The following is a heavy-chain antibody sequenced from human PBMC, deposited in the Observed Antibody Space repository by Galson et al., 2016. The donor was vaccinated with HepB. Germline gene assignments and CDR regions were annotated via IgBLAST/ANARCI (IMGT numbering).Heavy chain of an antibody. D-gene: IGHD3-22*01. Sequence: SETLSLTCVVSGGSISSSNWWNWVRQPPGKGLEWIGEIYQSGGTNYNPSLKSRVTISVDKSKNQFSLRLSSVTAADTAVYYCARGGSPYYYDSSPDNWFDPWGQGTLVTVSS. CDR2: IYQSGGT. J-gene: IGHJ5*02. V-gene: IGHV4-4*02. CDR3: ARGGSPYYYDSSPDNWFDP. CDR1: GGSISSSNW.